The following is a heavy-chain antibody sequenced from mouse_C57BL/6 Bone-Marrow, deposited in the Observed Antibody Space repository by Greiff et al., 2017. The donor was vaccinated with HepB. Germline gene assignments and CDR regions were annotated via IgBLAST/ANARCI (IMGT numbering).Heavy chain of an antibody. J-gene: IGHJ4*01. Sequence: QVQLQQSGAELARPGASVKLSCKASGYTFTSYGIRWVKQRPGQGLEWIGEIYPRSGNTYYNEKFKGKATLNADKSSSTAYIELRSLTSDDSAVYFYARGDYGNRYYAMDYWGQGTSVTVSS. D-gene: IGHD2-1*01. CDR1: GYTFTSYG. CDR3: ARGDYGNRYYAMDY. V-gene: IGHV1-81*01. CDR2: IYPRSGNT.